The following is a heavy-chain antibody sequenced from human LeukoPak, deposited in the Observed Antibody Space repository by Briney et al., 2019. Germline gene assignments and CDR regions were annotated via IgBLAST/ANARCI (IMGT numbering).Heavy chain of an antibody. CDR2: ISYDGSNK. CDR3: ARAGGSYYYYGMDV. J-gene: IGHJ6*02. Sequence: GGSLRLSCAASGFTFSSYAMHWVRQAPGKGLEWVAVISYDGSNKYYADSVKGRFTISRHNSKNTLYLQMNSLRVEDTAVYYCARAGGSYYYYGMDVWGQGTTVTVSS. D-gene: IGHD1-26*01. CDR1: GFTFSSYA. V-gene: IGHV3-30*14.